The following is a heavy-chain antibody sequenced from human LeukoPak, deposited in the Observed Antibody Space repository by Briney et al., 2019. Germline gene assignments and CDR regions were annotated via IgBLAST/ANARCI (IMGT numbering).Heavy chain of an antibody. CDR1: GGTFSSYA. CDR2: IIPILGIA. D-gene: IGHD1-26*01. CDR3: ARVRPDSGSSPPDP. V-gene: IGHV1-69*04. J-gene: IGHJ5*02. Sequence: SVNVSCKASGGTFSSYAISWVRQAPGQGLEWMGRIIPILGIANYAQEFQGRVTITADKSTSTAYMELSSLRSEDTAVYYCARVRPDSGSSPPDPWGQGTLVTVSS.